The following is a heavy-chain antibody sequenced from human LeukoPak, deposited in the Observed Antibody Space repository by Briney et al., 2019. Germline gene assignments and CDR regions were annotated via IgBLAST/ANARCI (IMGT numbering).Heavy chain of an antibody. D-gene: IGHD1-26*01. CDR3: ATPSLAGDHYFDY. CDR1: GYTLAELS. V-gene: IGHV1-24*01. J-gene: IGHJ4*02. Sequence: ASVKVSCKVSGYTLAELSMHWVRQAPGKGLEWMGGFDPEDGETIYAQKFQGRVTMTEDTSTDTAYMELSSLRSEDTAVYYCATPSLAGDHYFDYWGQGTLVTVSS. CDR2: FDPEDGET.